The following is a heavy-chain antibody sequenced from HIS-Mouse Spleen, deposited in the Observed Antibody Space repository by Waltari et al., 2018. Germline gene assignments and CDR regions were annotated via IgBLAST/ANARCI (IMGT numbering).Heavy chain of an antibody. CDR2: ISWNSGSI. D-gene: IGHD6-6*01. CDR3: ASHHIAALDY. Sequence: EVQLVESGGGLVQTGRSLRPSCAASGFTFDDYAMHWVRQAPGKGLWGVSVISWNSGSIGYADSVKGRFTISRDNAKNSLYLQMNSLRAEDTAVYYCASHHIAALDYWGQGTLVTVSS. V-gene: IGHV3-9*01. CDR1: GFTFDDYA. J-gene: IGHJ4*02.